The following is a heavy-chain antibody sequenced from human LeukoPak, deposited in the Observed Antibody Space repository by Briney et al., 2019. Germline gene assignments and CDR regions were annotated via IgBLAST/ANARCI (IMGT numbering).Heavy chain of an antibody. J-gene: IGHJ3*02. CDR3: AKRAALAVAGTDRALDI. V-gene: IGHV3-23*01. CDR1: GFTFSSDA. CDR2: ISGSGDVT. D-gene: IGHD6-19*01. Sequence: TVGGLRLSCVASGFTFSSDAMSWVREAPGERLEWVSAISGSGDVTDYADSVKGPFTISSDNAKNTLYLQMTSLRADDTAVYYCAKRAALAVAGTDRALDIWGQGTMVTVSS.